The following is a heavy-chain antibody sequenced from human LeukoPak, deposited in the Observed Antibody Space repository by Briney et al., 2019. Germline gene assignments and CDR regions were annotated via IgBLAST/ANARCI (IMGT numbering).Heavy chain of an antibody. J-gene: IGHJ4*02. V-gene: IGHV3-53*01. CDR2: IYSGGTT. D-gene: IGHD4/OR15-4a*01. CDR3: ARSTVVTMTQHYFDY. CDR1: GLILSIYS. Sequence: AGSLTLSCTDHGLILSIYSIMWIRQAPGQGLECDSAIYSGGTTSYPDSVKARFTISRDNSRKTLYLQMNSLRAEDTAVYYCARSTVVTMTQHYFDYWGQGARVTVSS.